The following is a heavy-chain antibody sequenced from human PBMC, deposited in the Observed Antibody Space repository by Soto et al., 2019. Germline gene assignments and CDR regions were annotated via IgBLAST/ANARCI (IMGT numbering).Heavy chain of an antibody. D-gene: IGHD4-17*01. CDR3: ARDGTTGTANYHYAMDV. V-gene: IGHV3-48*03. CDR2: IHASSISNI. CDR1: GFTLSSYH. J-gene: IGHJ6*02. Sequence: PGGSLRLSCVASGFTLSSYHMDWVRQAPGKGLEWISHIHASSISNIYYADSVKGRFTISRDNAKNSLYLQMDSLRAEDTAVYYCARDGTTGTANYHYAMDVWGQGTTVTVSS.